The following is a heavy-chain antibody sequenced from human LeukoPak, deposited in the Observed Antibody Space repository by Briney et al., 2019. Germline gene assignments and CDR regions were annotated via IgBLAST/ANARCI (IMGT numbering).Heavy chain of an antibody. CDR1: GFTFSSYS. J-gene: IGHJ4*02. CDR3: ARDPRGPTGYDTISRDTFDY. D-gene: IGHD2-8*01. CDR2: ISGSSSYI. Sequence: GGSLRLSCAASGFTFSSYSMNWVRQAPGKGLEWVSSISGSSSYIYYADSVKGRFTISRDNSENTLFLQMDSLRTGDTALYYCARDPRGPTGYDTISRDTFDYWGQGTLVTVSS. V-gene: IGHV3-21*01.